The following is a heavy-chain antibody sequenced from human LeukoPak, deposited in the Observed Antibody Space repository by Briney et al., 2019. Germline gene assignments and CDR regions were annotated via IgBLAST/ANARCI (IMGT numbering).Heavy chain of an antibody. CDR1: GLTFSSYS. CDR3: ARDRLRGYYDFWSGYSEKAIDY. J-gene: IGHJ4*02. Sequence: GGSLRLSCAASGLTFSSYSMNWVRQAPGKGLEWVSSISSSSSYIYYADSVKGRFTISRDNAKNSLYLQMNSLRAEDTAVYYCARDRLRGYYDFWSGYSEKAIDYWGQGTLVTVSS. V-gene: IGHV3-21*01. CDR2: ISSSSSYI. D-gene: IGHD3-3*01.